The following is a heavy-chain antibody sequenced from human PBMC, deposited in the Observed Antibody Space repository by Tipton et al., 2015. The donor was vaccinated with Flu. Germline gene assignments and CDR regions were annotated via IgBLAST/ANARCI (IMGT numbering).Heavy chain of an antibody. V-gene: IGHV6-1*01. J-gene: IGHJ5*02. CDR1: GDSVSSNVAT. D-gene: IGHD3-10*01. CDR3: ARGSSSGPKDWFDP. Sequence: GLVKPSQTLSLTCVISGDSVSSNVATWNWIRQSPSRGLEWLGKTYQRSMWHHIYAVSLRGRITITPDTSKNQFPLQLNSVTPEDTAVYYCARGSSSGPKDWFDPWGQGTQVTVSA. CDR2: TYQRSMWHH.